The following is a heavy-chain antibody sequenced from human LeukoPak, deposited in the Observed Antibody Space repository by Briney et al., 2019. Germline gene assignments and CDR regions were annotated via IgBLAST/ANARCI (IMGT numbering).Heavy chain of an antibody. CDR1: GYTFTSYG. J-gene: IGHJ6*02. V-gene: IGHV1-18*01. CDR2: ISGNNGGA. D-gene: IGHD3-10*01. CDR3: ARDGMWVRGAGMDGMDV. Sequence: GASVKVSCKASGYTFTSYGISWVRQAPGQGLEWMGWISGNNGGADYAQKFQGRVTMTIDTSTTTSYMELRSLRSDDTALYYCARDGMWVRGAGMDGMDVWGQGTTVIVSS.